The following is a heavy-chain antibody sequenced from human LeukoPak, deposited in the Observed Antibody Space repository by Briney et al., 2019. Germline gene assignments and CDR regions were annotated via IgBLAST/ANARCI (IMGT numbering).Heavy chain of an antibody. Sequence: GGSLRLSCAASGFTFSSYAMSWVRQAPGKGLEWVSGFSGSGGSTYYADSVKSRFTISRDNSKNTLYLQMNSLRAEDTAVYYCAKRGCSTINCYYMDVWGKGTTVTVSS. J-gene: IGHJ6*03. CDR2: FSGSGGST. V-gene: IGHV3-23*01. D-gene: IGHD2-2*01. CDR3: AKRGCSTINCYYMDV. CDR1: GFTFSSYA.